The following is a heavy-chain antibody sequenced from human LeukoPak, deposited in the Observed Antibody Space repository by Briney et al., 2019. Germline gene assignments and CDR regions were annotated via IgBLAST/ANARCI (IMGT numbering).Heavy chain of an antibody. V-gene: IGHV4-30-2*01. CDR2: NDHSGGN. J-gene: IGHJ6*01. D-gene: IGHD1-26*01. Sequence: SETLSLTCAVSGGSISSGGYYWRWMPQPPGKGLEWIRNNDHSGGNYYNPSLKSRVTISIDRSKNQFSLQLSSVTAADTAVYYCARDLEGAKDWG. CDR3: ARDLEGAKD. CDR1: GGSISSGGYY.